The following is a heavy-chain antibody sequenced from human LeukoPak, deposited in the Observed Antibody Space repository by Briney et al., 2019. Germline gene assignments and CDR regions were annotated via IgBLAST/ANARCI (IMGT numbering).Heavy chain of an antibody. CDR2: ISAYNGNT. CDR1: GYTFTSYG. Sequence: ASVTVSFKASGYTFTSYGISWVRQAPGQGLEWMGWISAYNGNTNYAQKLQGRVTMTTDTSTSTAYMELRSLRSDDTAVYYCARDPLAYCGGDCYSVGCVDYWGQGTLVTVSS. J-gene: IGHJ4*02. D-gene: IGHD2-21*02. CDR3: ARDPLAYCGGDCYSVGCVDY. V-gene: IGHV1-18*01.